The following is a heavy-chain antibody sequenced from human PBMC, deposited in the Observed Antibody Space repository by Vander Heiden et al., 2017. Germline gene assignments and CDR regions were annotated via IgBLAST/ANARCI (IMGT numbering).Heavy chain of an antibody. CDR3: AKDGGSSWGEFDY. Sequence: EVQLVESGGGLVQPGRSLRLSCAASGFTFDDYARHWVRQAPGKGLEWVSGINWNSGSIDYADSVKGRFTISRDNAKNSLYLHMNSLRTEDTALYYCAKDGGSSWGEFDYWGQGTLVTVSS. CDR2: INWNSGSI. CDR1: GFTFDDYA. J-gene: IGHJ4*02. V-gene: IGHV3-9*01. D-gene: IGHD6-13*01.